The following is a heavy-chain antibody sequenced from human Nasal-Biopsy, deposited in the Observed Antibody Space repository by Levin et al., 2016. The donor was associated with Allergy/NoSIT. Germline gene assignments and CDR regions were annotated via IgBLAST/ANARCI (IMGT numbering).Heavy chain of an antibody. J-gene: IGHJ4*02. D-gene: IGHD6-19*01. V-gene: IGHV3-23*01. CDR3: ARRSSYSSGHFDY. CDR1: GFTFSSHS. Sequence: GESLKISCAASGFTFSSHSMGWVRQAPGKGLEWVAAVSGGGEYIDYADSVRGLFAISRDNSKSTIDLHLHSLRDEDTAVYYCARRSSYSSGHFDYWGQGTLVTVSS. CDR2: VSGGGEYI.